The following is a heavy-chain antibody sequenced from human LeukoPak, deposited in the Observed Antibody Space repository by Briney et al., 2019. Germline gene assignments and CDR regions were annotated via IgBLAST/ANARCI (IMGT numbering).Heavy chain of an antibody. V-gene: IGHV1-18*01. Sequence: ASVKVSCKASGYTFTSYGISWVRQAPGQGLEWMGWISAYNGNTNYAQKLQGRVTMTTDTSTSTAYMELRSLRSEDTAVYYCARVPSITMVRGSYMDVWGKGTTVTVSS. J-gene: IGHJ6*03. CDR1: GYTFTSYG. CDR2: ISAYNGNT. D-gene: IGHD3-10*01. CDR3: ARVPSITMVRGSYMDV.